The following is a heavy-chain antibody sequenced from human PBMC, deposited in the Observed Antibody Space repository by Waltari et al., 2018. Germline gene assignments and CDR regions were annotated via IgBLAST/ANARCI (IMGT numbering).Heavy chain of an antibody. CDR1: GGSLSGYH. Sequence: QVQLQQWGAGLLKPSETLSLTCDVSGGSLSGYHWTWIRQPPGKGLEWIGEINDSGRTTYNPSLESRVTVSIDTANNQFSLRVRSVTAADTAVYYCARVFGYYYYYRDVWGKGTTVTISS. J-gene: IGHJ6*03. CDR2: INDSGRT. D-gene: IGHD3-3*01. CDR3: ARVFGYYYYYRDV. V-gene: IGHV4-34*02.